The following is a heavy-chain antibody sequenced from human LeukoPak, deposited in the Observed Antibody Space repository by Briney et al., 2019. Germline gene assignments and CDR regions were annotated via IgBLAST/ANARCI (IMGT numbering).Heavy chain of an antibody. D-gene: IGHD3-3*01. CDR1: GGSISSSGFY. CDR3: ARHAPTGSGSYWHILVY. CDR2: FSHNVGT. J-gene: IGHJ1*01. Sequence: PSETLSLTCTVSGGSISSSGFYWGWIRQPSGMGLQWIGSFSHNVGTYYNPSLKSRVTISVDTSKSQFSLQLNSVTAADTAIYYCARHAPTGSGSYWHILVYWGQCTLVTVSS. V-gene: IGHV4-39*01.